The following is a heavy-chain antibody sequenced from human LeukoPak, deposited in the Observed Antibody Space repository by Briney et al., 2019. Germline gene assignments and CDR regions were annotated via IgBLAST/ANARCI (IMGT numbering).Heavy chain of an antibody. Sequence: ASVKVSCKASGGTFSSYAISWVRQAPGQGLEWMGGIIPIFGTANYAQKFQGRVTITADESTSTAYMELSSLRSEDTAVYYCAIRNAVAKFDPWGQGTLVTVSS. V-gene: IGHV1-69*13. CDR3: AIRNAVAKFDP. J-gene: IGHJ5*02. D-gene: IGHD6-19*01. CDR1: GGTFSSYA. CDR2: IIPIFGTA.